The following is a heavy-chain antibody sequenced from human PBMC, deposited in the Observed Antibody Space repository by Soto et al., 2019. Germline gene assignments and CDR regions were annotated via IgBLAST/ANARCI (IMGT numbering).Heavy chain of an antibody. CDR2: MNPNSGNT. Sequence: ASVKVSCKASGYTFTSYDINWVRQATGQGLEWMGWMNPNSGNTGYAQKFQGRVTMTRNTSISTAYMELSSLRSEDTAVYYCARGPGYSSGWYYPETYYYYMDVWGKGTTVTVSS. V-gene: IGHV1-8*01. CDR3: ARGPGYSSGWYYPETYYYYMDV. D-gene: IGHD6-19*01. CDR1: GYTFTSYD. J-gene: IGHJ6*03.